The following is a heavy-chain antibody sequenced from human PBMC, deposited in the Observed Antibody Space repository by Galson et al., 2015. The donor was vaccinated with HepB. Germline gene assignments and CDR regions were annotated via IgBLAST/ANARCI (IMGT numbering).Heavy chain of an antibody. J-gene: IGHJ6*02. CDR2: INHSGST. CDR3: ARGYSSGWSGFGMDV. D-gene: IGHD6-19*01. V-gene: IGHV4-34*01. Sequence: SETLSLTCAVYGGSFSGYYWSWIRQPPGKGLEWIGEINHSGSTNYNPSLKSRVTISVDTSKNQFSLKLSSVTAADTAVYYCARGYSSGWSGFGMDVWGQGTTVTVSS. CDR1: GGSFSGYY.